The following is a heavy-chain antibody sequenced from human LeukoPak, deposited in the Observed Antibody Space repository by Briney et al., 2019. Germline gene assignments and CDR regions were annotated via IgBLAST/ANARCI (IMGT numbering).Heavy chain of an antibody. CDR2: ISGVGDRT. V-gene: IGHV3-43*02. Sequence: PGGSLRLSCAPSGFTFDGHAMRWVRQAPGKGLEWVSVISGVGDRTYSADSVKGRCTVSRANSKTSLYLQLNSLRSEDTALYYCAKDARLIHLWSIVYHYYSMDVWGKGTAVTV. CDR3: AKDARLIHLWSIVYHYYSMDV. D-gene: IGHD5-18*01. CDR1: GFTFDGHA. J-gene: IGHJ6*03.